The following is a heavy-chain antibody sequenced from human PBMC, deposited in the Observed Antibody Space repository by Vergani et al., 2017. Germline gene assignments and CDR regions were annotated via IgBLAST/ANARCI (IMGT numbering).Heavy chain of an antibody. D-gene: IGHD6-13*01. Sequence: EVQLVQSGAEVKKPGESLKISCKGSGYSFTSYWIGWVRQLPGKGLEWMGIIYPGDSDTRYSPSFQGQVTISADKSISPAYLQWSSLKASDTAMYYCARDRIAAAPGGKGMDVWGQGTTVTVSS. CDR3: ARDRIAAAPGGKGMDV. V-gene: IGHV5-51*01. CDR2: IYPGDSDT. CDR1: GYSFTSYW. J-gene: IGHJ6*02.